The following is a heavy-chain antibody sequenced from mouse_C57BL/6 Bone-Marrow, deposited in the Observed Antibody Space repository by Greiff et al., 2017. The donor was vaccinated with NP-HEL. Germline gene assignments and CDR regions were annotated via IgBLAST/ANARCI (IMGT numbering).Heavy chain of an antibody. V-gene: IGHV1-81*01. CDR2: IYPRSGNT. D-gene: IGHD3-3*01. CDR3: ARRDSAWFAY. CDR1: GYTFTSYG. Sequence: QVQLKESGAELARPGASVKLSCKASGYTFTSYGISWVKQRTGQGLEWIGEIYPRSGNTYYNEKFKGKATLTADKSSSTAYMELRSLTSEDSAVYVCARRDSAWFAYWGQGTLVTVSA. J-gene: IGHJ3*01.